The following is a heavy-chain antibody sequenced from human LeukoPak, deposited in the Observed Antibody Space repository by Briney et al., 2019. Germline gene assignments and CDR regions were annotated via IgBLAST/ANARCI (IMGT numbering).Heavy chain of an antibody. V-gene: IGHV4-61*02. Sequence: PSETLSLTFTVSGDSISSSTYYWSWIRQPAGKGLEWIGRINTFGSTNYNPSLKSRVTISVDTSKNQFSLKLSSVTAADTAVYFCTRAKSWLPFDFWGQGTLVTVSS. CDR1: GDSISSSTYY. CDR3: TRAKSWLPFDF. CDR2: INTFGST. D-gene: IGHD5-24*01. J-gene: IGHJ4*02.